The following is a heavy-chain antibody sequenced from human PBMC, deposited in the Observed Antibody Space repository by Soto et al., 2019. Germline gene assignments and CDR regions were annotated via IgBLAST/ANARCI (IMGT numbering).Heavy chain of an antibody. CDR1: GGSFSGYY. V-gene: IGHV4-34*01. CDR2: INHSGST. J-gene: IGHJ4*02. Sequence: QVQLQQWGAGLLKPSETLSLTCAVYGGSFSGYYWSWIRQPPGKGLEWIGEINHSGSTNYNPSLKRRVTKSVDPSKNQFSLKLSSVPAADTAVYYCARGPGDSSGSYYFDYWGQGTLVTVSS. CDR3: ARGPGDSSGSYYFDY. D-gene: IGHD3-22*01.